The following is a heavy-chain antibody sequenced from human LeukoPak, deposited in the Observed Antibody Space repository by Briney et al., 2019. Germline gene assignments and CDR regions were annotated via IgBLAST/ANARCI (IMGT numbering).Heavy chain of an antibody. Sequence: GGSLRLSCAVSGFTFSTSNMNWVRQAPGKGLEWVSSITSGSSNIFCADSVKGRFTISRDNAKNSLYLQMNSLRAEDTAVYYCARYSGTYRDYWGQGTLVTVSS. D-gene: IGHD1-26*01. V-gene: IGHV3-21*01. CDR1: GFTFSTSN. CDR2: ITSGSSNI. CDR3: ARYSGTYRDY. J-gene: IGHJ4*02.